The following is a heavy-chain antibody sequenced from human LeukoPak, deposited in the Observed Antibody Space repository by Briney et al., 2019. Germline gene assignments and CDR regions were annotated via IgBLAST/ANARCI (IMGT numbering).Heavy chain of an antibody. CDR1: GFTFSSYA. CDR2: FSGSGGST. CDR3: AKEGFFPSVVGTTHINI. Sequence: PGGSLRLSCAASGFTFSSYAMSWVRQAPGKGLEWVSTFSGSGGSTYYADSVKDRFTISRDNSKNTLYLQMNSLRAEDTAVYYCAKEGFFPSVVGTTHINIWGQGTLVTVSS. V-gene: IGHV3-23*01. D-gene: IGHD1-14*01. J-gene: IGHJ3*02.